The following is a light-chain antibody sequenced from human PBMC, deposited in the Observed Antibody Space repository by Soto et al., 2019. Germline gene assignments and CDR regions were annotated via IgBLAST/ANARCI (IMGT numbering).Light chain of an antibody. CDR1: QSVSSN. CDR2: GAS. Sequence: EIVMTQSPATLSVSPGDRATLSCRASQSVSSNLAWYQQKPGQAPRLVIYGASTRSTGIPARFSGSGSGTEFTLTISSLQSEDFAVYYCQQYNNWPPITCGQGTRLEIK. J-gene: IGKJ5*01. V-gene: IGKV3-15*01. CDR3: QQYNNWPPIT.